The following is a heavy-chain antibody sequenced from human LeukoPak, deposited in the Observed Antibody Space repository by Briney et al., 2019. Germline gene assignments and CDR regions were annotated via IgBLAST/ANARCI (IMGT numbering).Heavy chain of an antibody. J-gene: IGHJ3*01. CDR3: ARDEDYADAFDF. D-gene: IGHD4-17*01. CDR2: ISSSSSYI. Sequence: GRSLRLSCAASGFTFSSYSMNWVRQAPGKGLEWVSSISSSSSYIYYADSVKGRFTISRDNAKNSLYLQMNSLRAEDTAVYYCARDEDYADAFDFWGQGTMVTVSS. V-gene: IGHV3-21*01. CDR1: GFTFSSYS.